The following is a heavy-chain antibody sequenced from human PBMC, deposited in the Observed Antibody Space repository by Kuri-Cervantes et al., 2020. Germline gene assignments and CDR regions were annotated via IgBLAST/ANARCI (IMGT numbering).Heavy chain of an antibody. D-gene: IGHD3-16*02. CDR1: GGSISSGGYS. CDR3: ARARHYDYVWGSYRRDAFDI. CDR2: IYHSGST. Sequence: LRLSCAVSGGSISSGGYSWSWIRQPPGKGLEWIGYIYHSGSTYYNPSLKSRVTISVDRSKNQFSLKLSSVTAADTAVYYCARARHYDYVWGSYRRDAFDIWGQGTMVTVSS. J-gene: IGHJ3*02. V-gene: IGHV4-30-2*01.